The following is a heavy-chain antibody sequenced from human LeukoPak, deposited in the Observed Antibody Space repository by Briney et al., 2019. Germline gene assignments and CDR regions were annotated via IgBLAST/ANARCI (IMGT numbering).Heavy chain of an antibody. J-gene: IGHJ4*02. CDR1: GYIFTSYY. V-gene: IGHV1-46*01. CDR3: ARHGFSSGWYYLDY. D-gene: IGHD6-19*01. Sequence: GASVTVSCTAFGYIFTSYYMHWVRQAPGQGLEWMGIINPSGGSTSYAQKFQGRVTMTTDTSTNTAYMELRSLRSDDTAVYYCARHGFSSGWYYLDYWGQGTLVTVSS. CDR2: INPSGGST.